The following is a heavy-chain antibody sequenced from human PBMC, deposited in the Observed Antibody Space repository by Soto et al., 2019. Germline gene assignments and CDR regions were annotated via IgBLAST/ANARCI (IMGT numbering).Heavy chain of an antibody. D-gene: IGHD1-26*01. CDR2: ISGYNGDT. V-gene: IGHV1-18*01. CDR3: AREVGAWFDF. Sequence: QVQLVQSGPEVKEPGASVKVSCKASGYTFTSYGITWVRQGPGQGLEWVGWISGYNGDTNYAQKVQGRISVTTDTSTGTAYLEVRSLRAEDTAVYYGAREVGAWFDFWGQGTLVTVSS. J-gene: IGHJ4*02. CDR1: GYTFTSYG.